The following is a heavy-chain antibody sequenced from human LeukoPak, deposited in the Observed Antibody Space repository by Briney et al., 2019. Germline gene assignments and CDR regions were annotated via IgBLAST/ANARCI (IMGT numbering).Heavy chain of an antibody. V-gene: IGHV3-7*01. CDR1: GFTFSNYG. CDR3: ARDRDTAMTFDI. Sequence: GGSLRLSCAASGFTFSNYGMHWVRQAPARGLEWVANIKQDGSEKYYVDSVKGRFTISRDNAKNSLYLQMNSLRAEDTAVYYCARDRDTAMTFDIWGQGTMVTVSS. J-gene: IGHJ3*02. D-gene: IGHD5-18*01. CDR2: IKQDGSEK.